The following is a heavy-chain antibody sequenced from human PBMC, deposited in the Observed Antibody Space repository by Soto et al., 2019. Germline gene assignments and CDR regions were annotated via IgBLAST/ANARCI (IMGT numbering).Heavy chain of an antibody. CDR2: IYHSGST. CDR1: GASINTNW. Sequence: QVHLQESGPGLVKPSGTLSLTCAVSGASINTNWWSWVRQPPGKGLEWIGEIYHSGSTNYNPSLEGRATITIAKSKNQFSLKLSSVTAAATAVYYCARHIAVPTTRGFDYWGQGALVTVSS. V-gene: IGHV4-4*02. CDR3: ARHIAVPTTRGFDY. D-gene: IGHD6-19*01. J-gene: IGHJ4*02.